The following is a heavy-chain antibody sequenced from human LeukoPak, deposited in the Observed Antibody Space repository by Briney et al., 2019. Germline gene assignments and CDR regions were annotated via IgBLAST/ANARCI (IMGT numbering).Heavy chain of an antibody. CDR3: ARLRDGSGSFDY. D-gene: IGHD3-10*01. Sequence: ASVKVSCKASGYTFTVYYMNWVRQAPGQGLEWMGWINPNSGGTNYAQKFRGRVTMTRDTSISTAYMELSRLTSDDTAVYYCARLRDGSGSFDYWGQGTLVTVSS. V-gene: IGHV1-2*02. CDR1: GYTFTVYY. J-gene: IGHJ4*02. CDR2: INPNSGGT.